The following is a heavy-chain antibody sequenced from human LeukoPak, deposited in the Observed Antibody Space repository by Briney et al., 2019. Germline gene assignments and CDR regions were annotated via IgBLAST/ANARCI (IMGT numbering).Heavy chain of an antibody. D-gene: IGHD2-15*01. CDR3: ARDAAGDCSAGSCYYYYGMDV. V-gene: IGHV1-69*13. CDR2: IIPIFGTT. Sequence: VASVKVSCKASGGTFSTYGVSWVRQAPGQGLEWMGGIIPIFGTTNYAQKFQGRVTITADESTSTAYMELSGLRSEDTAVYYCARDAAGDCSAGSCYYYYGMDVWGQGTTVTVSS. J-gene: IGHJ6*02. CDR1: GGTFSTYG.